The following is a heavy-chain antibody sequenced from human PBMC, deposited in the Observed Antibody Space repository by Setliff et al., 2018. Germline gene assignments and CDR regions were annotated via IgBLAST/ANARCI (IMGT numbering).Heavy chain of an antibody. V-gene: IGHV1-46*03. CDR2: INPSGGST. CDR3: AKSGDYSNRGHFDC. J-gene: IGHJ4*02. Sequence: GASVKVSCKASGYTFTNYYIHWVRQAPGQGLEWVGIINPSGGSTSYAQKFQGRVTMTRDTSTSTVYMELNSLRSEDTAMYFCAKSGDYSNRGHFDCWGQGTLVTVSS. D-gene: IGHD4-4*01. CDR1: GYTFTNYY.